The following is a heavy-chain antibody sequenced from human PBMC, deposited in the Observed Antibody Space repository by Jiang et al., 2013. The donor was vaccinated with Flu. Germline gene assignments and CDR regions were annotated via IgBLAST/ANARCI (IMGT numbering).Heavy chain of an antibody. D-gene: IGHD6-25*01. Sequence: KPSETLSLTCTVSGGSISSYYWSWIRQPPGKGLEWIGYIYYSGSTNYNPSLKSRVTISVDTSKNQFSLKLSSVTAADTAVYYCARDLPQRDAFDIWGQGTMVTVSS. CDR2: IYYSGST. J-gene: IGHJ3*02. CDR1: GGSISSYY. CDR3: ARDLPQRDAFDI. V-gene: IGHV4-59*01.